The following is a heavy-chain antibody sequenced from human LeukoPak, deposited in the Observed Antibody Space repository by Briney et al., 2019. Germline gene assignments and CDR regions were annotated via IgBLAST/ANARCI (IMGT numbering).Heavy chain of an antibody. D-gene: IGHD3-10*01. CDR1: GFTFSSYA. J-gene: IGHJ4*02. CDR2: ISYDGSNK. CDR3: ARALGSGWVYFL. V-gene: IGHV3-30*04. Sequence: PGGSLRLSCAASGFTFSSYAMHWVRQAPGKGLEWVAVISYDGSNKYYADSVKGRFTISRDNSKNTLYLQMNSLRAEDTAVYYCARALGSGWVYFLGGQGTLVTVSS.